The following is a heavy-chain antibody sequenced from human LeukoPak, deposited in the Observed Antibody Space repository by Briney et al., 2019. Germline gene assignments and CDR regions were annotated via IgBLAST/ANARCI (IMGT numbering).Heavy chain of an antibody. CDR2: IYPGDSET. D-gene: IGHD6-13*01. Sequence: GESLKISRKGSGYSFTTYWIGWVRQMPGKGLEWMGIIYPGDSETRYSPSFRGQVTISADKSIRTAYLEWSSLKASDTAMYYCARTGGSSWTMDAYWGQGTLVTVSS. J-gene: IGHJ4*02. V-gene: IGHV5-51*01. CDR3: ARTGGSSWTMDAY. CDR1: GYSFTTYW.